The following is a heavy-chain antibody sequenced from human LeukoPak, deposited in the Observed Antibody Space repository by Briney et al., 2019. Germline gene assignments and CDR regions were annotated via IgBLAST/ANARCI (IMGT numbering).Heavy chain of an antibody. D-gene: IGHD2-15*01. Sequence: GATVKISCKASGYTFTDYYMHWVQQAPGQGLEWMGRFDPENGETIYAEKFQGRVTITADSSIDTAYMELNSLRSEDTDVDYLATYCDSCSFKVYWGQGSLVTVSS. CDR1: GYTFTDYY. CDR2: FDPENGET. J-gene: IGHJ1*01. CDR3: ATYCDSCSFKVY. V-gene: IGHV1-69-2*01.